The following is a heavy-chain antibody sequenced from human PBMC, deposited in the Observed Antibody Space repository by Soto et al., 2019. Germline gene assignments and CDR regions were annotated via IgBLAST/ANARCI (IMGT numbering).Heavy chain of an antibody. J-gene: IGHJ4*02. CDR2: FYYSGST. CDR3: ARHGTILAAAPGRY. CDR1: SGSISRSGYY. V-gene: IGHV4-39*01. D-gene: IGHD1-7*01. Sequence: QLQLQESGPGLVKPSETLSLTCTVSSGSISRSGYYWGWIRQPPGKGLEWIGSFYYSGSTYYNPSLTSRVPISVDTSKNQLSLKLSSVTAADTAVYYCARHGTILAAAPGRYWGQGTLVTVSS.